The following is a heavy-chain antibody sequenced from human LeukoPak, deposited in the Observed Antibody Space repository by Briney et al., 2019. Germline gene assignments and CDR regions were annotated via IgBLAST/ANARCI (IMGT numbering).Heavy chain of an antibody. D-gene: IGHD3-3*01. CDR3: ARVNYDFWSGYPYYYYGMDV. Sequence: SETLSLTCTVSGGSISSYYWSWIRQSPGKGLEWIGYIYYSGSTNYNPSLKSRVTISVDTSKNQFSLKLSSVTAADTAVYYCARVNYDFWSGYPYYYYGMDVWGQGTTVTVSS. CDR2: IYYSGST. J-gene: IGHJ6*02. CDR1: GGSISSYY. V-gene: IGHV4-59*01.